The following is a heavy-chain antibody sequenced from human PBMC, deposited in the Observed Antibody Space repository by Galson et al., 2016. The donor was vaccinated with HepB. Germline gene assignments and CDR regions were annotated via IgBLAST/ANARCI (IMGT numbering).Heavy chain of an antibody. J-gene: IGHJ4*02. V-gene: IGHV1-3*01. CDR2: ISAGNGGT. D-gene: IGHD1-26*01. CDR3: ARGKGGKDY. Sequence: SVKVSCKASGYTFTNFAIHWVRQAPGQSLEWMGWISAGNGGTKYSQTFQDRVIFTSDSSASIAYMEMSRLTSNDTAVYYCARGKGGKDYWGQGTLVTVSS. CDR1: GYTFTNFA.